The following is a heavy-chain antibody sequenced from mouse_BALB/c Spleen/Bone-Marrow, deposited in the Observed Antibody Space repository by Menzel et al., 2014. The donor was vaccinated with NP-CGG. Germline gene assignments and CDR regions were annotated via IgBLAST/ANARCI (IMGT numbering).Heavy chain of an antibody. V-gene: IGHV1S135*01. CDR1: GYSFTDYN. CDR2: IAPYNGDT. J-gene: IGHJ3*01. Sequence: EVQLQQSGPELVKPGASVKVSCKASGYSFTDYNMYWVKQSHGKSLEWIGYIAPYNGDTSYNQTFKDKSTLTVDKSSSNDFMHLNNLTSEDSAVYYCARRHNVNWFAYWGQGTPLTVSA. D-gene: IGHD3-2*01. CDR3: ARRHNVNWFAY.